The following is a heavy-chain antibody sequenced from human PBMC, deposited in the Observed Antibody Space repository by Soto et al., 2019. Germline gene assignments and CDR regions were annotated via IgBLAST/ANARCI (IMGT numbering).Heavy chain of an antibody. J-gene: IGHJ4*02. Sequence: PGGALRLCCAVAVFIFKYYSVTWVRQAPGKGLEWVANINEDGSQTDYVESVKGRFTISRDNAKNSLSLQMDSLRVEDTAVYYCARDVEDILTGFRPWWDNWGQATLVTAPQ. CDR1: VFIFKYYS. CDR3: ARDVEDILTGFRPWWDN. CDR2: INEDGSQT. V-gene: IGHV3-7*03. D-gene: IGHD3-9*01.